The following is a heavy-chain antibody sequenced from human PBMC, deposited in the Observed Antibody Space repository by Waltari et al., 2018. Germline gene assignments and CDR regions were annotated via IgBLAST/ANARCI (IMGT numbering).Heavy chain of an antibody. J-gene: IGHJ4*02. D-gene: IGHD2-15*01. CDR1: GFALNYFW. CDR3: ARGGSGGSLDF. CDR2: IDNERRTT. Sequence: EVQLVESGGAVVQPGGSLRLAGAVPGFALNYFWVYWVRQTPGKGLIWVSHIDNERRTTIYADSVKGRFTISKDDAKNMLYLEMNSLRVDDTAIYYCARGGSGGSLDFWGQGTLVTVSS. V-gene: IGHV3-74*01.